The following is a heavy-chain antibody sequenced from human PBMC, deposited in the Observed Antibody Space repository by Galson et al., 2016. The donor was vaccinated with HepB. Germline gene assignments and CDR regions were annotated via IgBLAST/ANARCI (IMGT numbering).Heavy chain of an antibody. J-gene: IGHJ4*02. Sequence: TLSLTCAVSGGSIRRSNWWSWVRQPPGKGLEWIGEIHHSGSTTYNPSLNSRVTISLDKSNNQLSLKLSSMTAADTAFYYCATGEGSIAVVGYLDYWGQGTLVTVSS. D-gene: IGHD3-10*01. CDR3: ATGEGSIAVVGYLDY. CDR1: GGSIRRSNW. V-gene: IGHV4-4*02. CDR2: IHHSGST.